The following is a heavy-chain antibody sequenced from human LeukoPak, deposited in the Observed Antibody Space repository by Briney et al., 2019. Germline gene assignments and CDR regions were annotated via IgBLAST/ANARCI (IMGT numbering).Heavy chain of an antibody. CDR3: ARDRGGSALAN. D-gene: IGHD1-26*01. CDR2: ISSTVDNT. CDR1: GFTFTDWY. V-gene: IGHV3-11*04. Sequence: VGSLSLSCAASGFTFTDWYMNWVRRAPREGLEWVSYISSTVDNTNYADSVRGRFTISRDTAKRTLYLQTDSLRVDDTAIYYCARDRGGSALANWGQGTLVIVSS. J-gene: IGHJ4*02.